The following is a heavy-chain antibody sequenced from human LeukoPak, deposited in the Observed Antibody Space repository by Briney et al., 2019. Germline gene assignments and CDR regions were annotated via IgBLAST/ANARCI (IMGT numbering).Heavy chain of an antibody. CDR1: GFTVSRYW. D-gene: IGHD2/OR15-2a*01. CDR2: IHHDGSEK. J-gene: IGHJ6*02. Sequence: GGSLRLSCAPSGFTVSRYWMSWVRQAPGKGLEWVANIHHDGSEKYYVDSVKGRFAISRDNAKDSLYLQMHSLRAEDTAVYYCARDFYGPYYYYGMDVWGQGTTVTVSS. CDR3: ARDFYGPYYYYGMDV. V-gene: IGHV3-7*05.